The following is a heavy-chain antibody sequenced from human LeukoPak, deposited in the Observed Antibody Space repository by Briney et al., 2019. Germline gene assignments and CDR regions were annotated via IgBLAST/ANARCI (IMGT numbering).Heavy chain of an antibody. CDR3: ARDSEYSSSLAFDI. V-gene: IGHV3-7*01. J-gene: IGHJ3*02. Sequence: GGSLRLSCAASGFSFSDAWMTWVRQAPGKGLEWVANINQDGSERYYVDSVKGRFTISRDNAKNSLYLQMNSLRAEDTAVYYCARDSEYSSSLAFDIWGQGTMLTVSS. CDR2: INQDGSER. D-gene: IGHD6-13*01. CDR1: GFSFSDAW.